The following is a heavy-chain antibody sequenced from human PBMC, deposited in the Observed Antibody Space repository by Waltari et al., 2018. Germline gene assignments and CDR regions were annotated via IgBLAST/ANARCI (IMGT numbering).Heavy chain of an antibody. CDR1: GFTFSSYS. V-gene: IGHV3-21*04. CDR2: ISSSSRYI. Sequence: EVQLVESGGGLVKPGGSLRLSCAASGFTFSSYSMNWVRQAPGKGLEWVSSISSSSRYIYYADSGKGRFTISGDNAKNSLYLQMNSLRAEDTAVYYCATECGYDPFRPWGQGTLVTVSS. CDR3: ATECGYDPFRP. D-gene: IGHD5-12*01. J-gene: IGHJ4*02.